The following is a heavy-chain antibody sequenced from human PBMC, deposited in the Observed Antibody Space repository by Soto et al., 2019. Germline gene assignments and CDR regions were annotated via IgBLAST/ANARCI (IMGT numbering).Heavy chain of an antibody. V-gene: IGHV3-23*01. CDR1: GFTFSSYA. D-gene: IGHD3-3*01. CDR3: AKDRSLRFLEWLLKNYFDY. Sequence: RLSCAASGFTFSSYAMSWVRQAPGKGLEWVSAISGSGGSTYYADSVKGRFTISRDNSKNTLYLQMNSLRAEDTAVYYCAKDRSLRFLEWLLKNYFDYWGQGTLVTVSS. J-gene: IGHJ4*02. CDR2: ISGSGGST.